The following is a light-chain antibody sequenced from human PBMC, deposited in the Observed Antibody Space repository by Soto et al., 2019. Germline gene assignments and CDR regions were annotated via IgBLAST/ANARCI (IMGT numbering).Light chain of an antibody. CDR3: TSYTTTTLAV. Sequence: QSVLTQPASVSASPGQSITISCTGTRNDVGLYNYVSWYQHHPGNAPKLIIYGVSDRPSGVSNRFSGSKSGNTASLTISGLQAEDEADYCCTSYTTTTLAVFGTGTKVTVL. CDR2: GVS. V-gene: IGLV2-14*01. J-gene: IGLJ1*01. CDR1: RNDVGLYNY.